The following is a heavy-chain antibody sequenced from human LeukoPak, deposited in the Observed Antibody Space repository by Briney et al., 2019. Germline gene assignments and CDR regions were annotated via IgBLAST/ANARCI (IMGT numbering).Heavy chain of an antibody. CDR1: GISFSSSW. J-gene: IGHJ4*02. Sequence: GGSLRLSCVDSGISFSSSWMHWVRQPPGKGLEWVANIKQDGSKKYHVDSVKGRFTISRDNAKNSLYLQMNSLRAEDTAVYNCARIGYSSSSLDFWGRGTLVTVSS. CDR3: ARIGYSSSSLDF. CDR2: IKQDGSKK. V-gene: IGHV3-7*03. D-gene: IGHD6-6*01.